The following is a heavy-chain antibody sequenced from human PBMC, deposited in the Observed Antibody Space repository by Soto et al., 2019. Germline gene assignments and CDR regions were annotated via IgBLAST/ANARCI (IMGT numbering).Heavy chain of an antibody. CDR1: GGSISSSSYY. Sequence: QLQLQESGPGLVKPSETLSLTCTFSGGSISSSSYYWGWIRQPPGKGLEWIGSIYYSGSTYYNPSLKSRVNISVDTSKNQFSLKLSSVTAADTAVYYCARLSLAVAGSDYWGQGTLVTVSS. CDR3: ARLSLAVAGSDY. V-gene: IGHV4-39*01. CDR2: IYYSGST. J-gene: IGHJ4*02. D-gene: IGHD6-19*01.